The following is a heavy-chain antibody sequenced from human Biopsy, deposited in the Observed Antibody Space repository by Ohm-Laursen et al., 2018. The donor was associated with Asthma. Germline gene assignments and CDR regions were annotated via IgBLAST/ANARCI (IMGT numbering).Heavy chain of an antibody. J-gene: IGHJ4*01. Sequence: SLRLSCAAAGFTFSNYGMHWVRQAPGKGLEWVAVISFDGQTQHYAESVKGRFALSRDNSQNTLYLQMISLRTDDTAVYYCAKRRGYSDDFDYWGHGTLVTVSS. CDR1: GFTFSNYG. CDR2: ISFDGQTQ. D-gene: IGHD4-17*01. V-gene: IGHV3-30*18. CDR3: AKRRGYSDDFDY.